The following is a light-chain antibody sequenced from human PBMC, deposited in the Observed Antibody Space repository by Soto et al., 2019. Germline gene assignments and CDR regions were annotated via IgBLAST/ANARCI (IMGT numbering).Light chain of an antibody. J-gene: IGLJ3*02. V-gene: IGLV2-8*01. Sequence: QSALTQPPSASGSPGQSVTISCTGTSSDVGKYDYVSWFQHHPGKAPKLIIYEVSKRPSGVPDRFSGSKSGSTASLTVSGLQTEDEADYYCNSYTTSDTLVFGGGTKLTVL. CDR3: NSYTTSDTLV. CDR1: SSDVGKYDY. CDR2: EVS.